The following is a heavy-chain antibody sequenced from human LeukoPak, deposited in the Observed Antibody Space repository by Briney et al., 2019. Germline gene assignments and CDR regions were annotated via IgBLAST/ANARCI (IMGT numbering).Heavy chain of an antibody. J-gene: IGHJ4*02. D-gene: IGHD1-26*01. CDR1: GFTFSSYD. V-gene: IGHV3-23*01. Sequence: QSGGSLRLSCAASGFTFSSYDMSWVRQAPGKGLEWVATISSSGYNTYYADSVKGRFTISRDNSKNTLYLQMNSLRTEDTAVYYCAKANRGSYYGLGDYFDYWGQGTLVTVSS. CDR2: ISSSGYNT. CDR3: AKANRGSYYGLGDYFDY.